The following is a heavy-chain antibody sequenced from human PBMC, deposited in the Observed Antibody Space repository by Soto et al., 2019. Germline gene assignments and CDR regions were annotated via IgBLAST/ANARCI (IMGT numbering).Heavy chain of an antibody. V-gene: IGHV3-66*01. CDR1: GFTVSSNY. CDR2: IYSGGNT. J-gene: IGHJ5*02. D-gene: IGHD1-1*01. Sequence: GGSLRLSCAASGFTVSSNYMTWVRQAPGKGLEWVSVIYSGGNTYYADSVKGRFIISRDNSKNMVYLQMNSLRAEDTAVYYCARNWSRFDPWGQGTLVTVSS. CDR3: ARNWSRFDP.